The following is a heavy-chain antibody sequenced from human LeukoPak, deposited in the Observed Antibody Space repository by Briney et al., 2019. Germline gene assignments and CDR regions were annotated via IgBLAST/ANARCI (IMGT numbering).Heavy chain of an antibody. D-gene: IGHD2-2*01. Sequence: ASVKVSCKASGYTFTSYDINWVRQATGQGLEWMGWMNPNSGNTGYAQKFQGRVTITRNTSISTAYMELSSLRSEGTAVYYCARPGYCSSTSCLDVWGKGTTVTVSS. CDR3: ARPGYCSSTSCLDV. J-gene: IGHJ6*04. CDR2: MNPNSGNT. CDR1: GYTFTSYD. V-gene: IGHV1-8*03.